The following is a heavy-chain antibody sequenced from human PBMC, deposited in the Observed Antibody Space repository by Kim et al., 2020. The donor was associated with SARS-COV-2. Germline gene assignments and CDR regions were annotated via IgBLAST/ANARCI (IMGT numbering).Heavy chain of an antibody. CDR1: GFTFNIYN. CDR3: ARGYCSGGSCNLPDAFDI. D-gene: IGHD2-15*01. V-gene: IGHV3-21*01. CDR2: IDSRSDI. J-gene: IGHJ3*02. Sequence: GRSLRLSCAASGFTFNIYNMNWVRQAPGKGLEWVSCIDSRSDIYSADSVKGRFTISRDNAKNSLYLQMNSLRAEDSAIYYCARGYCSGGSCNLPDAFDIWGQGTMVTVSS.